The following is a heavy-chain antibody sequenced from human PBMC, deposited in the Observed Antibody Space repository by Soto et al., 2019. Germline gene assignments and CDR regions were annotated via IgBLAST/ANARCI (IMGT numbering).Heavy chain of an antibody. CDR3: AKAASDIVEGQLKYFDY. Sequence: GGSLRLSCAASGFTFSSYAMSWVRQAPGKGLEWVSAISGSGGSTYYADSVKGRSTISRDNSKNTLYLQMNSLRAEDTAVYYCAKAASDIVEGQLKYFDYWGQGTLVTVSS. J-gene: IGHJ4*02. CDR2: ISGSGGST. D-gene: IGHD2-15*01. CDR1: GFTFSSYA. V-gene: IGHV3-23*01.